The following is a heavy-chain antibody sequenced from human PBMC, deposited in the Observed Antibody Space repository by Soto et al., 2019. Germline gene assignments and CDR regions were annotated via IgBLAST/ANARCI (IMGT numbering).Heavy chain of an antibody. V-gene: IGHV4-59*01. CDR3: ARDRAKYYYGMDV. CDR1: GDSISRDS. Sequence: SETLSLTCTVSGDSISRDSWSWIRQPPGKGLEWIGYLDNSGSTNYNPSLKSRVTISVDTSKNHVSLKLSSVIAADTAVYYCARDRAKYYYGMDVWGQGTTVTVSS. CDR2: LDNSGST. J-gene: IGHJ6*02.